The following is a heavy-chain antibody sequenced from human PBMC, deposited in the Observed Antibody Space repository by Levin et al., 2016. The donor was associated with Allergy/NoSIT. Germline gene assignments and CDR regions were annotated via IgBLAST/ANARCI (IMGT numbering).Heavy chain of an antibody. J-gene: IGHJ6*02. D-gene: IGHD3-3*01. V-gene: IGHV4-59*08. CDR2: IYYSGST. Sequence: WIRQPPGKGLEWIGYIYYSGSTNYNPSLKSRVTISVDTSKNQFSLKLSSVTAADTAVYYCARLTPYYDFWSGVKGTDYYYYGMDVWGQGTTVTVSS. CDR3: ARLTPYYDFWSGVKGTDYYYYGMDV.